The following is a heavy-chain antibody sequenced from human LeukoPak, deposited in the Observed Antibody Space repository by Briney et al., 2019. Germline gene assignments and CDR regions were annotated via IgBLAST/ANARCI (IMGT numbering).Heavy chain of an antibody. CDR1: GFTFSSYA. J-gene: IGHJ4*02. V-gene: IGHV3-23*01. CDR2: ISGSGGST. CDR3: ARDSVPYYYDSSGYYGNDY. Sequence: GGSLRLSCAASGFTFSSYAMSWVRQAPGKGLEWVSAISGSGGSTYYADSVKGRFTISRDNSKNTLYLQMNSLRAEDTAEYYCARDSVPYYYDSSGYYGNDYWGQGTLVTVSS. D-gene: IGHD3-22*01.